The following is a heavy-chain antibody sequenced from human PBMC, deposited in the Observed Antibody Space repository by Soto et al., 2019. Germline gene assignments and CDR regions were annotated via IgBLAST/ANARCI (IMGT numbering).Heavy chain of an antibody. CDR1: WLSLNNGGMC. Sequence: SAPTPVKPTQTLTLTCTFPWLSLNNGGMCVSWIRQPPGKALEWLARIDWDDDKYYSTSLKTRLTISKDTSKNQVVLTMTNMDPVDTATYYCARTTFGSGSYFLSWGQGSLVTVSS. J-gene: IGHJ4*02. CDR2: IDWDDDK. CDR3: ARTTFGSGSYFLS. V-gene: IGHV2-70*11. D-gene: IGHD3-10*01.